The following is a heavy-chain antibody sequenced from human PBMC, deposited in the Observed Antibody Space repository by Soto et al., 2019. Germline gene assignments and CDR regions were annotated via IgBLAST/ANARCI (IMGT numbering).Heavy chain of an antibody. CDR3: ARESYYGSGATVVAY. Sequence: PSETLSLTCTVSGGSISSYYWSWIRQPPGKGLEWIGYIYCSGTTSYNPSLNSRVTMSVDTSKNQFSLKVNSVTAADTAVYYCARESYYGSGATVVAYWGQGTLVTV. CDR1: GGSISSYY. CDR2: IYCSGTT. V-gene: IGHV4-59*01. D-gene: IGHD3-10*01. J-gene: IGHJ4*02.